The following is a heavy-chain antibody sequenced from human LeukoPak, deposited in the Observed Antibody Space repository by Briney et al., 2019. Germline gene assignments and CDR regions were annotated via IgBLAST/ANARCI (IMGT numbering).Heavy chain of an antibody. D-gene: IGHD3-22*01. J-gene: IGHJ4*02. V-gene: IGHV3-20*04. CDR3: AREGGRDDSSGYFFDY. CDR1: GFTFDDYG. Sequence: PGGSLRLSCAASGFTFDDYGMSWVRQAPGKGLEWVSGINWNGGSTGYADSVKGRFTVSRDNAKNSLYLQMNSLRAEDTALYYCAREGGRDDSSGYFFDYWGQGTLVTVSS. CDR2: INWNGGST.